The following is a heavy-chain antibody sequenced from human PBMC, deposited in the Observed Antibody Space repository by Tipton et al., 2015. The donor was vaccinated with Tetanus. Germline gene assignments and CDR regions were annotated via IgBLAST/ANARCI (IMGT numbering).Heavy chain of an antibody. J-gene: IGHJ4*02. Sequence: SLRLSCAASGFTVSNNYMNWVRQAPGKGLEWVSAISGSGGSTYYGDSVKGRFTISRDNSKNMLYLQMNSLRAEDTAVYYCAKDGGTSGWYIHFDYWGQGTLVTVSS. D-gene: IGHD6-19*01. CDR1: GFTVSNNY. CDR3: AKDGGTSGWYIHFDY. V-gene: IGHV3-23*01. CDR2: ISGSGGST.